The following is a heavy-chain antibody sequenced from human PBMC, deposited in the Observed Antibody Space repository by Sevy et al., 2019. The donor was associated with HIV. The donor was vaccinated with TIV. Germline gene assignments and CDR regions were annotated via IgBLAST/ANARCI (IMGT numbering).Heavy chain of an antibody. V-gene: IGHV3-48*02. D-gene: IGHD3-10*01. Sequence: GGSLRLSCAASGFTFSSYSMNWVRQAPGKGLEWVSYISSSSSTIYYADSVKGRFTISRDNAKNSLYLQMNSLRDEDTAVYYGASRSPLRWFGDTYYFDYWGQGTLVTVSS. CDR1: GFTFSSYS. J-gene: IGHJ4*02. CDR3: ASRSPLRWFGDTYYFDY. CDR2: ISSSSSTI.